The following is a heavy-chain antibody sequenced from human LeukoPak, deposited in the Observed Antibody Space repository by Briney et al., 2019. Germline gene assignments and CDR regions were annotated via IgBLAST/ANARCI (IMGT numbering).Heavy chain of an antibody. J-gene: IGHJ4*02. CDR3: ARGWGVRGVTFDY. D-gene: IGHD3-10*01. CDR2: IYSGGTT. V-gene: IGHV3-53*01. CDR1: GFTVSGNY. Sequence: GGSLRLSCAVSGFTVSGNYMSWVRQAPGKGLEWVSLIYSGGTTYYADSVKGRFTISRDNAKNSLYLQMNSLRAEDTAVYYCARGWGVRGVTFDYWGQGTLVTVSS.